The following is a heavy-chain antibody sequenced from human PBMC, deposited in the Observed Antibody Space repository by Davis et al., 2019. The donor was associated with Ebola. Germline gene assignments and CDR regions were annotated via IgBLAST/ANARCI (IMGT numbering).Heavy chain of an antibody. CDR3: ARIAAEFDYGMDV. J-gene: IGHJ6*02. CDR2: IAVYNGDT. Sequence: ASVKVSCKASGYSFTTYIITWVRQAPGQGLEWMGWIAVYNGDTKYAHNIQGRVTMSTEISTNTVYMELRGLRSDDTAVYFCARIAAEFDYGMDVWGQGTTVTVSS. D-gene: IGHD6-13*01. V-gene: IGHV1-18*01. CDR1: GYSFTTYI.